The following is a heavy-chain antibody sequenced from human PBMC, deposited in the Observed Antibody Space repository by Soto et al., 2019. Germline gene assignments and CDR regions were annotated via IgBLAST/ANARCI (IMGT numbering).Heavy chain of an antibody. J-gene: IGHJ5*02. CDR1: GYTFTGYY. CDR3: ARVLGYCISTCCSNWFDP. Sequence: QVQLVQSGAEVKKPGASVKVSCKASGYTFTGYYMHWVRQAPGQGLEWMGWINPNSGGTNYAQKFQGWVTMTRDTAISTAYMELSRLRSDDTAVYYCARVLGYCISTCCSNWFDPWGQGTLVTVSS. V-gene: IGHV1-2*04. CDR2: INPNSGGT. D-gene: IGHD2-2*01.